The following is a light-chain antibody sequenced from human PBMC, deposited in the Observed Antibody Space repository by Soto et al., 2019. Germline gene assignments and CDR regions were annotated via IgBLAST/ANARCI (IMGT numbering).Light chain of an antibody. CDR3: QQAYNFPFT. V-gene: IGKV1-12*01. J-gene: IGKJ3*01. Sequence: DIQMTQSPSSVSASVGARITITCRASQGISRWLAWYQQKPGRAPKLLIYAASNLQTGVPSRFSGSGSGTDFTLTITSLQAEDFATYHCQQAYNFPFTFGPGTKVDIK. CDR1: QGISRW. CDR2: AAS.